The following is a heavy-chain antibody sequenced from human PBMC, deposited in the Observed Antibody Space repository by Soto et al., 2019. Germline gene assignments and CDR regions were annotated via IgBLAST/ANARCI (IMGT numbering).Heavy chain of an antibody. V-gene: IGHV3-30-3*01. CDR1: GFTFSSYA. Sequence: PGGSLRLSCAASGFTFSSYAMHWVRQAPGKGLEWVAVISYDGSNKYYADSVKGRFTISRDNSKKTLYLQMTSLRADDTDVYYCARDLREVAGAVGTAGYWCQGILVNVS. J-gene: IGHJ4*02. CDR3: ARDLREVAGAVGTAGY. D-gene: IGHD6-19*01. CDR2: ISYDGSNK.